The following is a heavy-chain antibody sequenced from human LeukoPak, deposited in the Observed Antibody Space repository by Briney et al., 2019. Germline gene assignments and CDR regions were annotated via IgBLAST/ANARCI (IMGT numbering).Heavy chain of an antibody. Sequence: ASVKVSCKASGYTFTAYYIHWVRQAPGQGLEWMGWINPNSGGTNYAQKFQGRVTLTRDTSITTAYMEASRLRSDDSAVYYCAKARGLYCSSVSCYDCDVWGKGTTVTVSS. J-gene: IGHJ6*04. CDR1: GYTFTAYY. D-gene: IGHD2-2*01. CDR3: AKARGLYCSSVSCYDCDV. CDR2: INPNSGGT. V-gene: IGHV1-2*02.